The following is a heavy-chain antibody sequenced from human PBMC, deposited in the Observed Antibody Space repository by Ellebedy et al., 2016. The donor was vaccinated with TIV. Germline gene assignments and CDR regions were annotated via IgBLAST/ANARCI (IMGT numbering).Heavy chain of an antibody. Sequence: GGSLRLXCAASGFTFSTYWMNWVRQAPGKGLEWVANIKQDGSEKYYVDSVKGRFTISRDNAKNSLYLQMNSLRAEDTAVYYCARTTSGWYEYWGQGTLVTVSS. V-gene: IGHV3-7*01. CDR2: IKQDGSEK. CDR3: ARTTSGWYEY. D-gene: IGHD6-19*01. J-gene: IGHJ4*02. CDR1: GFTFSTYW.